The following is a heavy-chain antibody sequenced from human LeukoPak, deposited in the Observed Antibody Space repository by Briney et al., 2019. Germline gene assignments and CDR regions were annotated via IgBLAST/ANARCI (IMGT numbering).Heavy chain of an antibody. CDR1: GFTFSSYW. J-gene: IGHJ6*03. Sequence: GGSLRLCCAASGFTFSSYWMSWVRQAPGKGLEWVANIKQDGSEKYYVDSVKGRFTISRDNAKNSLYLQMNSLRAEDTAVYYCARDESTVVTNYYYYYMDVWGKGTTVTVSS. V-gene: IGHV3-7*01. CDR2: IKQDGSEK. CDR3: ARDESTVVTNYYYYYMDV. D-gene: IGHD4-23*01.